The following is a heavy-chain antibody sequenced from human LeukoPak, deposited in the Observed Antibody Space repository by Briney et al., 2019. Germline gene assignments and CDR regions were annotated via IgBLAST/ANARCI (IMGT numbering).Heavy chain of an antibody. Sequence: SETLSLTCAVSGDSISSGDFSCSCIRQPPGRGLEWIGYIYYSGSTNYNPSLKSRVTISVDTSKNQFSLKLSSVTAADTAVYYCARRQRYCSGGSCTYYFDYWGQGTLVTVSS. CDR2: IYYSGST. V-gene: IGHV4-61*08. J-gene: IGHJ4*02. CDR3: ARRQRYCSGGSCTYYFDY. CDR1: GDSISSGDFS. D-gene: IGHD2-15*01.